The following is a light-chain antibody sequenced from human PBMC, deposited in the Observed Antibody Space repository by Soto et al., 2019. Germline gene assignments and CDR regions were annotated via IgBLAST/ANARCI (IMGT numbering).Light chain of an antibody. CDR2: EVS. CDR1: SSDVGGYNY. Sequence: QSALTQPASVSGSPGQSITISCTGTSSDVGGYNYVSWFQQHPGEAPKLLIYEVSNRPSGVSNRFSASKSGNTASLTISGLQGEDEADYYCSSYTTNNARVFGGGTKLTVL. CDR3: SSYTTNNARV. J-gene: IGLJ3*02. V-gene: IGLV2-14*01.